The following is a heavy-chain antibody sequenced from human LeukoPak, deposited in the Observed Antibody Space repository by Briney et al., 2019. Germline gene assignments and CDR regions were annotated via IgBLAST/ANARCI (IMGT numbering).Heavy chain of an antibody. CDR1: GFTFSDHY. CDR3: AREGKRITMVRGVLTPRGYYYMDV. J-gene: IGHJ6*03. Sequence: GGSLRLSCAASGFTFSDHYMGWVRQAPGKGLEWVGRTRNKANSYTTEYAASVKGRFTISRDDSKNSLYLQMNSLKTEDTAVYYCAREGKRITMVRGVLTPRGYYYMDVWGKGTTVTVSS. D-gene: IGHD3-10*01. CDR2: TRNKANSYTT. V-gene: IGHV3-72*01.